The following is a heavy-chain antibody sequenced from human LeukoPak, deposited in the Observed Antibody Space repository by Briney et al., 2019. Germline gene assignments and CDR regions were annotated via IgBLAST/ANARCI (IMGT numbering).Heavy chain of an antibody. CDR1: GGSFSGYY. CDR2: INHSGST. V-gene: IGHV4-34*01. Sequence: PSETLSLTCAVYGGSFSGYYWSWIRQPPGKGLQWIGEINHSGSTNYNPSLKSRVTISVDTSKIQFSLKLSSVTAADTAVYYSARVPPIVVVSPPLSHRLRAKWFHPWGQATLVTVSS. D-gene: IGHD2-2*01. CDR3: ARVPPIVVVSPPLSHRLRAKWFHP. J-gene: IGHJ5*02.